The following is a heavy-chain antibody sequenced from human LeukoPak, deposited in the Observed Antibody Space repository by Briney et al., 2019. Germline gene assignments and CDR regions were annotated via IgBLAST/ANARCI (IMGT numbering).Heavy chain of an antibody. J-gene: IGHJ6*02. Sequence: SETLSLTCTVSGGSISSYYWSWIRQPPGKGLEWIGYIYYSGSTNYNPSLKSRVTISVDTSKNQFSLKLSSVTAADAAVYYCAGGRTTVTTLSNYGMDVWGQGTTVTVSS. V-gene: IGHV4-59*01. CDR2: IYYSGST. CDR1: GGSISSYY. D-gene: IGHD4-17*01. CDR3: AGGRTTVTTLSNYGMDV.